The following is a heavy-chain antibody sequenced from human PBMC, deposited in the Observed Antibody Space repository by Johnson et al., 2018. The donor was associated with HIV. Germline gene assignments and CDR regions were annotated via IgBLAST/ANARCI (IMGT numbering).Heavy chain of an antibody. D-gene: IGHD1-26*01. V-gene: IGHV3-23*01. Sequence: VLLLESGGGLVQPGGSLRLSCAASGFTFSDYYMSWIRQAPGKGLAWVPGISGSGGSTYYADAVKGRFTISRDSTKNTMYLQINSLRAEDTAVYYCARGWSYAPFDAFDIWGRGTMVTVSS. J-gene: IGHJ3*02. CDR1: GFTFSDYY. CDR3: ARGWSYAPFDAFDI. CDR2: ISGSGGST.